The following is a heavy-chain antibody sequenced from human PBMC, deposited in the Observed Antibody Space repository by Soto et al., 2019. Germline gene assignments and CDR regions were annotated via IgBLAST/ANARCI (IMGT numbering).Heavy chain of an antibody. V-gene: IGHV4-34*01. CDR1: GGSFSDYF. D-gene: IGHD2-8*01. J-gene: IGHJ6*02. CDR2: IYHSGTT. CDR3: ARQPVSLNGKFFFYQHGMDV. Sequence: SETLSLTCAVYGGSFSDYFWSWIRQPPGKGLEWIGEIYHSGTTHYNPSLKSRVTISVDTSKNQFSLRLNSVTAADTAIYYCARQPVSLNGKFFFYQHGMDVWGQGTTVTVSS.